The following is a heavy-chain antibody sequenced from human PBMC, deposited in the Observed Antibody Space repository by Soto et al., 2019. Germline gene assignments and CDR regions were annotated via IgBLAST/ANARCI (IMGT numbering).Heavy chain of an antibody. D-gene: IGHD6-6*01. Sequence: GGSLRLSCATSGFTFSSYGMHWVRQAPGKGLEWVAVISYDGRNKYYADYVKGRFTISRDNSKNTLYLQMNSLRAEDTAVYYCAKESSSPTRYYYYYMDVWGKGT. CDR2: ISYDGRNK. CDR1: GFTFSSYG. CDR3: AKESSSPTRYYYYYMDV. J-gene: IGHJ6*03. V-gene: IGHV3-30*18.